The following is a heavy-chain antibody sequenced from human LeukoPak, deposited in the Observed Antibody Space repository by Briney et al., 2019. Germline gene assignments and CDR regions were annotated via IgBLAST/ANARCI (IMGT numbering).Heavy chain of an antibody. D-gene: IGHD6-19*01. Sequence: SETLSLTCTVSGGSISSSSYYWGWIRQPPGKGLEWIGSIYYSGSTYYNPSLKSRVTISADTSKNQFSLKLSSVTAADTAVYYCGTVAGQSIDYWGQGTLVAVSS. CDR2: IYYSGST. V-gene: IGHV4-39*01. CDR1: GGSISSSSYY. CDR3: GTVAGQSIDY. J-gene: IGHJ4*02.